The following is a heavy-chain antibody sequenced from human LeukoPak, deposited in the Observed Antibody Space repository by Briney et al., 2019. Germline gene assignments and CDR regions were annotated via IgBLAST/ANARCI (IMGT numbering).Heavy chain of an antibody. J-gene: IGHJ4*02. D-gene: IGHD4-17*01. CDR2: INHSGST. CDR1: GGSISGYY. CDR3: AILDYGDYVPYFDY. Sequence: SETLSLTCSVSGGSISGYYWSWIRQPPGKGLEWIGEINHSGSTNYNPSLKSRVTISVDTSKNQFSLKLSSVTAADTAVYYCAILDYGDYVPYFDYWGQGTLVTVSS. V-gene: IGHV4-34*01.